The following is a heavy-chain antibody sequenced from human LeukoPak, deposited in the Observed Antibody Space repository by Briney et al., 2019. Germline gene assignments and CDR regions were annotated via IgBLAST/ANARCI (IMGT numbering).Heavy chain of an antibody. CDR2: IYSGGST. V-gene: IGHV3-53*01. CDR3: AKDLLPYCGGDCKTTVDY. J-gene: IGHJ4*02. Sequence: GGSLRLSCAASGFTVSSNYMSWVRQAPGKGLEWVSVIYSGGSTYYADSVKGRFTISRDNSKNTLYLQMNSLRAEDTAVYYCAKDLLPYCGGDCKTTVDYWGQGTLVTVSS. CDR1: GFTVSSNY. D-gene: IGHD2-21*02.